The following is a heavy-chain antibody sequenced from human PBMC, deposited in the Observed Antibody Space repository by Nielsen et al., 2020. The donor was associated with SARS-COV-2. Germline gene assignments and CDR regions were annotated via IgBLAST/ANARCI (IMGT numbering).Heavy chain of an antibody. CDR3: ARVVSGYSSWHYYYGMDV. CDR1: GFTFDDYG. Sequence: GESLKISCAASGFTFDDYGMSWVRQAPGKGLEWVSGINWNGGSTGYADSVKGRFTISRDNAKNSLYLQMNSLRAEDTALYHCARVVSGYSSWHYYYGMDVWGQGTTVTVSS. V-gene: IGHV3-20*01. D-gene: IGHD6-19*01. J-gene: IGHJ6*02. CDR2: INWNGGST.